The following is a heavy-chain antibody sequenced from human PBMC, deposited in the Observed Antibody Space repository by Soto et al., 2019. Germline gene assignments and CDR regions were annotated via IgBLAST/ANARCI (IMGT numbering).Heavy chain of an antibody. CDR1: GFTFSSYA. V-gene: IGHV3-23*01. D-gene: IGHD7-27*01. J-gene: IGHJ6*02. CDR2: ITGSGGRT. CDR3: AKGLTGAPYYAMDV. Sequence: EVQLLESGGGLVQPGGSLRLSCAASGFTFSSYAMSWVRQAPGKGLEWVSAITGSGGRTYYADSVKGRFTISRDNAKNKLYLQMNSLRAEDTAVYYCAKGLTGAPYYAMDVWGQGTTVTVSS.